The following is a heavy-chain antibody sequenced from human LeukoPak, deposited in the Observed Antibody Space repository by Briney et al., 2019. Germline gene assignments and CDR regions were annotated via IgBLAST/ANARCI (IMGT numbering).Heavy chain of an antibody. V-gene: IGHV1-69*13. J-gene: IGHJ4*02. CDR3: ARDTAIVVKRKHFDY. CDR1: GGTFSSYA. Sequence: SVKVSCKASGGTFSSYAISWVRQAPGQGLEWMRGIIPIFGTANYAQKFQGRVTITADESTSTAYVELSSLRSEDTAVYYCARDTAIVVKRKHFDYWGQGTLVTVSS. CDR2: IIPIFGTA. D-gene: IGHD3-22*01.